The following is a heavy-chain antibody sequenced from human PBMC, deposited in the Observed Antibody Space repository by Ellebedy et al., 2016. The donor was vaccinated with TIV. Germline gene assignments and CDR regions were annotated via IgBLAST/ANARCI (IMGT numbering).Heavy chain of an antibody. CDR1: GGSITHFY. CDR3: ATFASGSHFSGYLDS. J-gene: IGHJ4*02. Sequence: MPSETLSLTCSVSGGSITHFYWTRIRQPPGTGLEWIGNIYYGGSTNYNPSLKSRVFISVDTSKSQFSLSLTSVTAADTAVYYCATFASGSHFSGYLDSWGQGALVTVSS. D-gene: IGHD3-10*01. CDR2: IYYGGST. V-gene: IGHV4-59*01.